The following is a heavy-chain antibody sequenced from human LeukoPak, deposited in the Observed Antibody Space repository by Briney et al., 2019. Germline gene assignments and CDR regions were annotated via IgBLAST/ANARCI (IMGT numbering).Heavy chain of an antibody. CDR1: GFTFRSYW. CDR2: INQHGSEK. J-gene: IGHJ3*02. V-gene: IGHV3-7*01. CDR3: ARNVDAFDI. Sequence: GGSLRLSCTDSGFTFRSYWMRWVRQAPGKGLEWVANINQHGSEKYYVDSVKGRLTISRDNAKNSLFLQLNSLRAEDTAVYYCARNVDAFDIWGQGTMVTVSS.